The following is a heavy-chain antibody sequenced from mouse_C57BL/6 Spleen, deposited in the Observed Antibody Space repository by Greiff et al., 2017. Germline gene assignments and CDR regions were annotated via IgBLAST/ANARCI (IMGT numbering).Heavy chain of an antibody. CDR2: IYPGDGDT. CDR3: ARTTVVAHWYFDV. Sequence: QVQLQQSGAELVKPGASVKISCKASGYAFSSYWMNWVKQRPGKGLEWIGQIYPGDGDTNYNGKFKGKATLTADKSSSTAYMQLSSLTSEHSAVYFCARTTVVAHWYFDVGGTGTTGTVAS. D-gene: IGHD1-1*01. J-gene: IGHJ1*03. V-gene: IGHV1-80*01. CDR1: GYAFSSYW.